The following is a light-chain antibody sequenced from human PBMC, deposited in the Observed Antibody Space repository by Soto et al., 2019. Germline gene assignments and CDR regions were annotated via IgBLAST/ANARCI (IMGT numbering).Light chain of an antibody. CDR2: DVT. Sequence: QSVLTQPRSVSGSPEQSVTISCTGTSSDVGGYNYVSWYQQHPGKAPKLMIYDVTKRPSGVPDRFSGSKSGNTASLTVSALQAEDEADYYCSSYTDRKHLVFGTGTKLTVL. J-gene: IGLJ1*01. CDR3: SSYTDRKHLV. CDR1: SSDVGGYNY. V-gene: IGLV2-11*01.